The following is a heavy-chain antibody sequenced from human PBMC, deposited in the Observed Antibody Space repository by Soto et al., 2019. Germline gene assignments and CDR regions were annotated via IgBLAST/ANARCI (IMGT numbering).Heavy chain of an antibody. CDR3: ARAYSSGWYVPGFDY. CDR2: IIPIFGTA. D-gene: IGHD6-19*01. V-gene: IGHV1-69*13. CDR1: GGTFSSYA. Sequence: ASVKVSCKASGGTFSSYAISWVRQAPGQGLEWMGGIIPIFGTANYARKFQGRVTITADESTSTAYMELSSLRSEDTAVYYCARAYSSGWYVPGFDYWGRGTLVTVSS. J-gene: IGHJ4*02.